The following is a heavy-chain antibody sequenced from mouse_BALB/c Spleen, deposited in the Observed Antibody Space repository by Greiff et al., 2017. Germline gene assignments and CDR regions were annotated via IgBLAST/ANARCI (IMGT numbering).Heavy chain of an antibody. CDR2: ISSGGSYT. J-gene: IGHJ4*01. CDR3: ARQGGKGAMDY. Sequence: VQLQQSGGDLVKPGGSLKLSCAASGFTFSSYGMSWVRQTPDKRLEWVATISSGGSYTYYPDSVKGRFTISRDNAKNTLYLQMSSLKSEDTAMYYCARQGGKGAMDYWGQGTSVTVSS. D-gene: IGHD2-1*01. CDR1: GFTFSSYG. V-gene: IGHV5-6*01.